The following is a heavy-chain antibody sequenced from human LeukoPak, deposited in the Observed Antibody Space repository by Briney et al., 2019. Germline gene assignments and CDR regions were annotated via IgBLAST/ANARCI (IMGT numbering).Heavy chain of an antibody. V-gene: IGHV4-31*03. CDR1: GGSISSGGYY. CDR2: IYYSGST. J-gene: IGHJ4*02. Sequence: SETLSLTCTVSGGSISSGGYYWSWIRQHPGKGLEWIGYIYYSGSTYYNPSLKSRVTISVDTSKNQFSLKLSSVTAADTAVYYCARWASSGWAYCFDYWGQGTLVTVSS. D-gene: IGHD6-19*01. CDR3: ARWASSGWAYCFDY.